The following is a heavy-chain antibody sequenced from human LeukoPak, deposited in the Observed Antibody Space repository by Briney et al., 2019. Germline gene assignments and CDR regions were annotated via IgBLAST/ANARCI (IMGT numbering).Heavy chain of an antibody. CDR1: GYTFTSYG. V-gene: IGHV1-18*01. Sequence: ASVKVSCXASGYTFTSYGISWVRQAPGQGLEWMGWISAYNGNTNYAQKLQGRVTMTTDTSTSTAYMELRSLRSDDTAVYYCARVLSLYDSSGYLDYWGQGTLVTVSS. J-gene: IGHJ4*02. CDR3: ARVLSLYDSSGYLDY. D-gene: IGHD3-22*01. CDR2: ISAYNGNT.